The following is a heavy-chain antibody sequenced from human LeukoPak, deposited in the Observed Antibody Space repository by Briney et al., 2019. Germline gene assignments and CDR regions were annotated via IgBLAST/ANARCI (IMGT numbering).Heavy chain of an antibody. D-gene: IGHD3-22*01. CDR1: GYTFTDYY. CDR2: IHPNTGAT. V-gene: IGHV1-2*02. CDR3: AREFYYYDSSGYGY. J-gene: IGHJ4*02. Sequence: ASVKVSCKTSGYTFTDYYLHWVRQAPGQGLEWVGWIHPNTGATHHAQKFQGRLTMTRDTSISTVYMELTRLRSDDTAVYYCAREFYYYDSSGYGYWGQGTLVTVSS.